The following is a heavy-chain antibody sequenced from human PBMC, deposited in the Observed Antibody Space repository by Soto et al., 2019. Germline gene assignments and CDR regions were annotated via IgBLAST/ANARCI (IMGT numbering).Heavy chain of an antibody. Sequence: EVQLVESGGGLVQPGGSLRISCTDSGFSFSSYWMSWVRQAPGKGLEWVASIKQDESEKYYVASVKGRFTISRDNVDDSLFLQMNSLSADDTAVYFCVRDVAFDYVNWGQGTLVTVSS. CDR2: IKQDESEK. D-gene: IGHD3-16*01. J-gene: IGHJ4*02. CDR3: VRDVAFDYVN. CDR1: GFSFSSYW. V-gene: IGHV3-7*01.